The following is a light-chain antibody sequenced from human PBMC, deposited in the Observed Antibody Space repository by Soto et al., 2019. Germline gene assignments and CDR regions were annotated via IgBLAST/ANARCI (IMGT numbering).Light chain of an antibody. J-gene: IGLJ1*01. CDR1: NIGSKS. Sequence: SYELTQPPSVSVAPGQTARITCGGDNIGSKSVHWYQQKPGQAPVLVVYDGGDRPSGIPARFSGSNSGNTATLTISRVEAGDEADYYCQVWDSDTAHYVFGTGTKVTVL. CDR2: DGG. CDR3: QVWDSDTAHYV. V-gene: IGLV3-21*02.